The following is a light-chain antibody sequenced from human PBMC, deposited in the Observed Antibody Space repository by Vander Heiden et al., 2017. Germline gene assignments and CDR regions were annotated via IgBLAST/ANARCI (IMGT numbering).Light chain of an antibody. CDR2: GDT. J-gene: IGLJ2*01. CDR1: ALARQN. Sequence: SSDLPQPPSASVSPGQRATITCSGDALARQNAYWYQHKPGQPPLLLIYGDTKRPAGSPERFSCAISGTIVTFTISAVQAEDEAAYYCQSADSSGTYSVIFGGGTQLTVL. V-gene: IGLV3-25*03. CDR3: QSADSSGTYSVI.